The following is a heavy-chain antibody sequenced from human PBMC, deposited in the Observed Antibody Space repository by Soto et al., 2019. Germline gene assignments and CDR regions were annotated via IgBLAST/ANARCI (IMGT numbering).Heavy chain of an antibody. CDR1: GGAISDARFY. CDR2: IYYTGTT. D-gene: IGHD1-26*01. CDR3: ARQKWEQPKWFDP. J-gene: IGHJ5*02. V-gene: IGHV4-39*01. Sequence: QLQLQESGPGLVKPSETLSLTCSLSGGAISDARFYWGWIRQSPGRGLEWIGSIYYTGTTFFNPSLQGRVTIYVDTSENQFSLKLYSVTAADTALYFCARQKWEQPKWFDPWGQGTLVIVSP.